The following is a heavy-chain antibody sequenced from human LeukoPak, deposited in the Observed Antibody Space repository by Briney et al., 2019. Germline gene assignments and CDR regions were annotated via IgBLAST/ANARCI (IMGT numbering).Heavy chain of an antibody. D-gene: IGHD2-2*01. CDR3: ARGDCSSTSCQKPYNWFDP. Sequence: GGSLRLSCAASGFTFSSYAMHWVRQAPGKGLEWVAVISYDGSNKYYADSVKGRFTISRDNSENTLYLQMNSLRAEDTAVYYCARGDCSSTSCQKPYNWFDPWGQGTLVTVSS. J-gene: IGHJ5*02. CDR2: ISYDGSNK. V-gene: IGHV3-30-3*01. CDR1: GFTFSSYA.